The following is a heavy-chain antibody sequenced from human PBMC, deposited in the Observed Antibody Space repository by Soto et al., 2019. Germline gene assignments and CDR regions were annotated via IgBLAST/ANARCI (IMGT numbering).Heavy chain of an antibody. V-gene: IGHV5-10-1*01. Sequence: PGESLKISCKGSGYSFTSYWISWVRQMPGKGLEWMGRIYPSDSYTNYSPSFQGHVTISADKSISTAYLQWSSLKASDTAMYYCARQYCSGGSCYLEYFQHWGQGTLVTVSS. CDR1: GYSFTSYW. CDR3: ARQYCSGGSCYLEYFQH. CDR2: IYPSDSYT. D-gene: IGHD2-15*01. J-gene: IGHJ1*01.